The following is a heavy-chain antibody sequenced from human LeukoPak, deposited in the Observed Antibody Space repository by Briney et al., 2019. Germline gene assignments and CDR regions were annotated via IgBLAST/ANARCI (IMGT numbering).Heavy chain of an antibody. Sequence: LRLSCAASGFTFSSYSMNWIRQPPGKGLEWIGYIFHSGTTYYSPSLKSRVTISVDRSKDQFSLKLNSVTAADTAVYYCARGLEPPDTFDIWGQGTMVTVSS. J-gene: IGHJ3*02. V-gene: IGHV4-30-2*01. CDR2: IFHSGTT. D-gene: IGHD1-1*01. CDR1: GFTFSSYS. CDR3: ARGLEPPDTFDI.